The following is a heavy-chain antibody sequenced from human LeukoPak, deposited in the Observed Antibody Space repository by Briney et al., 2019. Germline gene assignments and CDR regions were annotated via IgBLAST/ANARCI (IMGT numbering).Heavy chain of an antibody. J-gene: IGHJ6*03. Sequence: GESLKISCKGSGYSFTNHWIGWVRQMSGKGLQWMGIIYPGDSDTRYGPSFQGQVTISADKSINTAYLQWSSLKASDTAMYYCARSSGWYNYYMDVWGKGTTVTVSS. D-gene: IGHD6-25*01. CDR3: ARSSGWYNYYMDV. V-gene: IGHV5-51*01. CDR1: GYSFTNHW. CDR2: IYPGDSDT.